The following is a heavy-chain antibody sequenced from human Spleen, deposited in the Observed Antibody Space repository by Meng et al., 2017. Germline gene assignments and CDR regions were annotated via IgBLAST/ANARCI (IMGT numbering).Heavy chain of an antibody. CDR2: INHSGST. V-gene: IGHV4-34*01. CDR1: GGSLSGYY. Sequence: QVQLPQWGAGLLKPSETLSLTCAVYGGSLSGYYWRWIRQPPGKGLEWIGEINHSGSTNYNPSLKSRVTISVDTSKTQFSLKLTSVTAADTAVYYCAREVPRITMLNWFDPWGQGTLVTVSS. D-gene: IGHD3-10*01. J-gene: IGHJ5*02. CDR3: AREVPRITMLNWFDP.